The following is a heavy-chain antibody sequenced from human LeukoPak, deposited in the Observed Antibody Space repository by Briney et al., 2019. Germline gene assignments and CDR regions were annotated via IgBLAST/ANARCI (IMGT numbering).Heavy chain of an antibody. D-gene: IGHD3-16*01. J-gene: IGHJ6*03. Sequence: SETLSLTCAVYGGSLSGYYWSWIRQSPGKGLEWIGEINHSGSTNYNPSLKSRVTISLDTSKNQFSLRLRSVTAADTAVYYCARQVWDLLLGDLYYNYYMDVWGKGTTVTVSS. CDR2: INHSGST. CDR3: ARQVWDLLLGDLYYNYYMDV. CDR1: GGSLSGYY. V-gene: IGHV4-34*01.